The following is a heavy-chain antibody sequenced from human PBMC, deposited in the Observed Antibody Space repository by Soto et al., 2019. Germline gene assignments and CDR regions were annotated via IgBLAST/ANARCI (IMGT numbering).Heavy chain of an antibody. CDR3: ASRDKGTSVEY. CDR2: IYRTGST. CDR1: GVSFTSNNW. J-gene: IGHJ4*02. Sequence: PSETLSLTCAVSGVSFTSNNWWTWVRQPPGQGLEWIGEIYRTGSTNYNPSLKSRVTISLDKSENQFSLKVTSLTAADTAVYYCASRDKGTSVEYWGQGTLVTVSS. V-gene: IGHV4-4*02. D-gene: IGHD1-7*01.